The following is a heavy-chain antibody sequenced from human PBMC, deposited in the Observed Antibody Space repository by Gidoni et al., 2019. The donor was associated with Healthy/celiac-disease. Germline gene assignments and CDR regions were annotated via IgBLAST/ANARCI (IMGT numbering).Heavy chain of an antibody. Sequence: QITLKESGPTLVKPTQTLTLTCTFSGFSLSTSGVGVGWIRQPPGKALEWLALIYWDDDKRYSPSLKSRLTITKDTSKNQVVLTMTNMDPVDTATYYCAHRPGLPLGDDILTGYYGVGAFDIWGQGTMVTVSS. CDR1: GFSLSTSGVG. V-gene: IGHV2-5*02. CDR3: AHRPGLPLGDDILTGYYGVGAFDI. J-gene: IGHJ3*02. CDR2: IYWDDDK. D-gene: IGHD3-9*01.